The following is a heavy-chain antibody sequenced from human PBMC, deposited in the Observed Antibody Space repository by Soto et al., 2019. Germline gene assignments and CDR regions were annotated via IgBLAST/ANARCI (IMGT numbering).Heavy chain of an antibody. V-gene: IGHV3-30*18. Sequence: GGSQSLSCAASGFTFSYYYMSWIRQAPGKGLEWVAVISYNGSNKYYADSVKGRFTISRDNSKNTPYLQMNSLRPEDTAVYYCAKDLTSYGYYGMDVWGQGTTVTV. J-gene: IGHJ6*02. CDR1: GFTFSYYY. CDR2: ISYNGSNK. CDR3: AKDLTSYGYYGMDV. D-gene: IGHD3-9*01.